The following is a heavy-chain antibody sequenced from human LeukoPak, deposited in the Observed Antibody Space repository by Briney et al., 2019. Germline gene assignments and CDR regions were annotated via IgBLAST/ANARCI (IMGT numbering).Heavy chain of an antibody. D-gene: IGHD3-10*01. CDR3: ARLLGGAGGLWFGELLSWFDP. J-gene: IGHJ5*02. Sequence: SETLSLTCTVSGGSISSYYWSWIRQPPGKGLEWIGYIYYSGSTNYNPSLKSRVTISVDTSKNQFSLKLSSVTAADTAVSYCARLLGGAGGLWFGELLSWFDPWGQGTLVTVSS. CDR1: GGSISSYY. V-gene: IGHV4-59*08. CDR2: IYYSGST.